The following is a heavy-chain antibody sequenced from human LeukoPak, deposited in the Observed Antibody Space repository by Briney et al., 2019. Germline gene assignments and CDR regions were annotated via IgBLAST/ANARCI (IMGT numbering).Heavy chain of an antibody. Sequence: SETLSLTCTVSGGSISSYYWSWIRQPAGKGLEWIGRIHTSGSTNYNPSLKSRVTISVDTSKNQFSLKLSSVTAADTAVYYCARDSGYSSGWYNGNWFDPWGQGTLVTVSS. J-gene: IGHJ5*02. V-gene: IGHV4-4*07. CDR1: GGSISSYY. CDR3: ARDSGYSSGWYNGNWFDP. CDR2: IHTSGST. D-gene: IGHD6-19*01.